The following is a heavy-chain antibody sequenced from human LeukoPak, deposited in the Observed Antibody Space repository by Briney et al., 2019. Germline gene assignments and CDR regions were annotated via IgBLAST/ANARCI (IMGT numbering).Heavy chain of an antibody. V-gene: IGHV3-74*01. D-gene: IGHD3-10*01. CDR2: INTNGSPT. CDR3: AGDLISGSGSLGY. J-gene: IGHJ4*02. CDR1: GFTFSSYW. Sequence: GGSLRLSCAASGFTFSSYWMHWVRQAPGKGLVWVSRINTNGSPTQYADSVKGRFAISRDNAKNTLYLQMNSLRAEDTAVYYCAGDLISGSGSLGYWGQGTLVTVSS.